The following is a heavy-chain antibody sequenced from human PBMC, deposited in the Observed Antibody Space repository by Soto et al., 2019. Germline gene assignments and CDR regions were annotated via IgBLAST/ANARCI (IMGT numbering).Heavy chain of an antibody. CDR3: ARDLGAVGPTSAFDI. D-gene: IGHD1-26*01. J-gene: IGHJ3*02. Sequence: KQSQTLSLTCVISGDSVSSNSAAWNWIRQSPSRGLEWLGRTYYRSKWYNDYALSVKSRITINPDTSKNQFSLQLNSVTPEDTAVYYCARDLGAVGPTSAFDIWGQGTMVTVSS. V-gene: IGHV6-1*01. CDR2: TYYRSKWYN. CDR1: GDSVSSNSAA.